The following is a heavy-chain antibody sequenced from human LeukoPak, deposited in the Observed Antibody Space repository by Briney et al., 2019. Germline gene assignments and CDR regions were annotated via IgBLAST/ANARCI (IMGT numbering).Heavy chain of an antibody. CDR3: ARYYGDYGAFDY. V-gene: IGHV3-33*01. CDR1: GFTFSSYG. D-gene: IGHD4-17*01. J-gene: IGHJ4*02. CDR2: IWYDGSKK. Sequence: GGSLRLSCAASGFTFSSYGMHWVRQAPGKGLEWVALIWYDGSKKYYADSVEGRFTISRDNSKNTLYLQMNSLRVEDTAVYYCARYYGDYGAFDYWGQGTLVTVPS.